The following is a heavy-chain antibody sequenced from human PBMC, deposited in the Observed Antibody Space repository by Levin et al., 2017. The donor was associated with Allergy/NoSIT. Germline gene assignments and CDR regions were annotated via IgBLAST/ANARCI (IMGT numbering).Heavy chain of an antibody. D-gene: IGHD5-24*01. CDR3: ARNAVEMATIGRGGYYFDY. Sequence: GESLKISCKASGYTFTSYYMHWVRQAPGQGLEWMGIINPSGGSTSYAQKFQGRVTMTRDTSTSTVYMELSSLRSEDTAVYYCARNAVEMATIGRGGYYFDYWGQGTLVTVSS. CDR2: INPSGGST. CDR1: GYTFTSYY. J-gene: IGHJ4*02. V-gene: IGHV1-46*01.